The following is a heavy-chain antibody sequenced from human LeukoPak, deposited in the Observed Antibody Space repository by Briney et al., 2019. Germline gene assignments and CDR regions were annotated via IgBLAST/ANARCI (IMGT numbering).Heavy chain of an antibody. Sequence: KSSETLSLTCAVSGGSISSSNWWSWVRQPPGKGLEWIGRIFHTGTTDYKTSLKGRVTISVDKSKNQFSLKLTSVTAADMAVYYCARLTPTTLSLYYYYMDVWGKGTTVTVSS. V-gene: IGHV4-4*02. D-gene: IGHD2/OR15-2a*01. CDR1: GGSISSSNW. CDR3: ARLTPTTLSLYYYYMDV. CDR2: IFHTGTT. J-gene: IGHJ6*03.